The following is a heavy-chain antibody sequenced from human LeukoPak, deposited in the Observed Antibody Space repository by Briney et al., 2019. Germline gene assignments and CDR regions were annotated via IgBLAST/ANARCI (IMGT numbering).Heavy chain of an antibody. V-gene: IGHV3-30*18. CDR1: GFTVSSNY. D-gene: IGHD3-10*01. CDR2: ISYNGHIT. CDR3: AKEKDYYVSASCDS. Sequence: GGSLRLSCAASGFTVSSNYMSWVRQAPGKGLEWMAVISYNGHITYYADSVKGRFTISRDNSKNTLYLQMTSLRGEDTALYYCAKEKDYYVSASCDSWGQGTQVTVSS. J-gene: IGHJ5*01.